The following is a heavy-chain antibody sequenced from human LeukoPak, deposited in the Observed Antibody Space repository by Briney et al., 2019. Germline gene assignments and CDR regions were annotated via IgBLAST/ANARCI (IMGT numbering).Heavy chain of an antibody. CDR1: GFTFSSYA. Sequence: GGSLRLSCAASGFTFSSYAMSWVRQAPGKGLEWVSAISGSGGSTYYADAVKGRFTISRDNSKNTLYLQMNSLRAEDTAVYYCARGEAAGTDFDYWGQGPVVSVSS. J-gene: IGHJ4*02. D-gene: IGHD6-13*01. CDR2: ISGSGGST. V-gene: IGHV3-23*01. CDR3: ARGEAAGTDFDY.